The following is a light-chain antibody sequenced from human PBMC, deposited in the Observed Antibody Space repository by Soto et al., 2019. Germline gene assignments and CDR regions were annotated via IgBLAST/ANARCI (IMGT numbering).Light chain of an antibody. CDR1: SSNIGSNY. CDR2: TDN. Sequence: QAVVTQPPSASGTPGLRVTVSCSGSSSNIGSNYVFWYQQFPGTAPKVLIHTDNQRPSGVPDRFSASKSGTAASLAISGLRSDDEADYYCATWDDSLSGVVFGGGTQLTVL. CDR3: ATWDDSLSGVV. V-gene: IGLV1-47*02. J-gene: IGLJ2*01.